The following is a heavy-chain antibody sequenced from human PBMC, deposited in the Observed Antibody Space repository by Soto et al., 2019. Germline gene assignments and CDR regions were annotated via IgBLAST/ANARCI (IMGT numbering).Heavy chain of an antibody. D-gene: IGHD6-6*01. CDR1: GGSISSGDYY. CDR3: ARESLGIAARPDWFDP. CDR2: IYYSGST. J-gene: IGHJ5*02. Sequence: QVQLQESGPGLVKPSQTLSLTCTVSGGSISSGDYYWSWIRQPPGKGLEWIGYIYYSGSTYYNPSLKSRVTMSVDTSKNQFSLKLSSVTAADTAVYYCARESLGIAARPDWFDPWGQGTLVTVSS. V-gene: IGHV4-30-4*01.